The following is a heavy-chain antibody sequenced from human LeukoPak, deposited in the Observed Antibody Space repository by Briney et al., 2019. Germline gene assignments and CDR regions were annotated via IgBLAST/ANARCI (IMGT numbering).Heavy chain of an antibody. CDR2: IIPIFGTA. J-gene: IGHJ6*02. V-gene: IGHV1-69*13. D-gene: IGHD3-3*01. CDR1: GGTFSSYA. CDR3: ARSDDFWSGYYQPLYYYYGMDV. Sequence: SSVKVSCKASGGTFSSYAISWVRQAPGQGLEWMGGIIPIFGTANYAQKFQGRVTITADESTSTAYMELSSLRSEDTAVYYCARSDDFWSGYYQPLYYYYGMDVWGQGTTVTVSS.